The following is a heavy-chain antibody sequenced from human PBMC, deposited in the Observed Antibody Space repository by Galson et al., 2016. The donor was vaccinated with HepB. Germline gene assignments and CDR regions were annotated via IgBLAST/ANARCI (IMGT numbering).Heavy chain of an antibody. D-gene: IGHD1-26*01. CDR2: INSDSSII. V-gene: IGHV3-11*01. J-gene: IGHJ4*02. Sequence: SLRLSCAASGFTFSDFYMTWSRQAPGKGLESVSYINSDSSIIYYTDSVRGRFTISRDNAKNSLYLQMNSLRAADTAVYYCARTEFGLVGTTTSIAGYWGQGTLVTVSS. CDR1: GFTFSDFY. CDR3: ARTEFGLVGTTTSIAGY.